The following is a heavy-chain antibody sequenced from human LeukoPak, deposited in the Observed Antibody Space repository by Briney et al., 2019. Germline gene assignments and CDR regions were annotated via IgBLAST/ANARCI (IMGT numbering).Heavy chain of an antibody. D-gene: IGHD6-13*01. CDR1: GYTFTGYY. CDR3: ARDPGSSWYSFDY. CDR2: INPNSGGT. J-gene: IGHJ4*02. Sequence: GASVKVSCKASGYTFTGYYMHWVRQAPGQGLEWMGWINPNSGGTNYAQKFQGRVTMTRDTSISTAYMELSRLRSNDTAVYYCARDPGSSWYSFDYWGQGTLVTVSS. V-gene: IGHV1-2*02.